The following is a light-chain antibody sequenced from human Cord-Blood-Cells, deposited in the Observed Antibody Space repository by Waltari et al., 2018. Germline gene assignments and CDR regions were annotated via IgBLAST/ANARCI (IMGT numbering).Light chain of an antibody. Sequence: IQMTQTPSSLSASVGERDTITCQASQDISNYLNWYQQKPGKAPKLLIYDASNLETGVPSRFSGSGSGTDFTFTISSLQPEDIATYYCQQYDNLPRTFGQGTKVEIK. CDR1: QDISNY. CDR3: QQYDNLPRT. J-gene: IGKJ1*01. V-gene: IGKV1-33*01. CDR2: DAS.